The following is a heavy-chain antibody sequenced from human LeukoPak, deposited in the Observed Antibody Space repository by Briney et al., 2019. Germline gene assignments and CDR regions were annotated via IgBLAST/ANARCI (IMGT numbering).Heavy chain of an antibody. J-gene: IGHJ6*02. CDR1: GGTFSSYA. V-gene: IGHV1-69*04. D-gene: IGHD3-10*01. Sequence: SVKVSCKASGGTFSSYAISWVRQAPGQGLEWMGRIIPILGIANYAQKFQGRVTITADKSTSTAYMELSSLRSEDTAVYYCASDHYYGSGSENYYYYYGMDVWGQGTTVTVSS. CDR3: ASDHYYGSGSENYYYYYGMDV. CDR2: IIPILGIA.